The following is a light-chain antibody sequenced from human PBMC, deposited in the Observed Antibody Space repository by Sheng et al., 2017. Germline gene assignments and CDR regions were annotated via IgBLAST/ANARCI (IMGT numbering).Light chain of an antibody. V-gene: IGKV3-20*01. CDR2: AAS. Sequence: EIVLTQSPGTLSLSPGERATLSCRASQSVSSSYLAWYQQRHGQAPRLLIYAASSRATGIPDRFSGSGFGTDFTLTISRLEPEDFAVYYCQQYNNWPPYSFGQGTKLEIK. CDR3: QQYNNWPPYS. J-gene: IGKJ2*03. CDR1: QSVSSSY.